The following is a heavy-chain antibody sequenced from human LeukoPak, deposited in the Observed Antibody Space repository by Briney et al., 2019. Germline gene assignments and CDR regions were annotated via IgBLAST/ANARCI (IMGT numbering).Heavy chain of an antibody. CDR2: IRQDGSEK. D-gene: IGHD6-13*01. CDR1: GFTFTDYW. CDR3: ARDGTAAGLYFDL. V-gene: IGHV3-7*01. J-gene: IGHJ4*01. Sequence: GGPLRLSCEVSGFTFTDYWMNWVRQAPGKGPEWVASIRQDGSEKTYVDSVKGRFTISRDNTKNTLSLQLNGLRAEDTAVYYCARDGTAAGLYFDLWCQGTLVTVSS.